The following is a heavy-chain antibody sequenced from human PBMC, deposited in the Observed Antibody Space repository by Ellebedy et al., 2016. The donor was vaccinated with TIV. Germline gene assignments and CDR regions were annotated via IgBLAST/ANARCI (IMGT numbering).Heavy chain of an antibody. J-gene: IGHJ3*02. CDR2: ISNTGSRT. V-gene: IGHV3-23*01. D-gene: IGHD1-1*01. CDR3: AREGRELESEDAFDI. Sequence: PGGSLRLSCAASGFTFNSYAMSWVRQAPGQGLEWVSTISNTGSRTYYADSVEGRFIISRDNSKRTLYLQVNSLRAEDTAVYYCAREGRELESEDAFDIWGQGTLVTVSS. CDR1: GFTFNSYA.